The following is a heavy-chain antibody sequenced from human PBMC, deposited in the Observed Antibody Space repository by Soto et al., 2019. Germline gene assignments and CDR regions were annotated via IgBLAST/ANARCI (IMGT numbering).Heavy chain of an antibody. CDR1: GFTFSAYA. V-gene: IGHV3-48*02. J-gene: IGHJ4*02. CDR3: AREYYYDSSGQIDY. CDR2: ISSSSSTM. D-gene: IGHD3-22*01. Sequence: GGSLRLSCEGSGFTFSAYAMNWVRQAPGKGLEWVSYISSSSSTMYYADSVKGRFTISRDNAKNSLYLQMNSLRDEDTAVYYCAREYYYDSSGQIDYWGQGTLVTVSS.